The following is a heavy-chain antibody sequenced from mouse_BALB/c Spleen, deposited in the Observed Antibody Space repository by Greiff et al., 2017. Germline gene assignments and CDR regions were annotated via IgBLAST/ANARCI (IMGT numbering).Heavy chain of an antibody. CDR3: ARGAYYGNDRAWFAY. D-gene: IGHD2-9*01. V-gene: IGHV1-18*01. Sequence: VQLKQSGPELVKPGASVKISCKTSGYTFTEYTMHWVKQSHGKSLEWIGGINPNNGGTSYNQKFKGKATLTVDKSSSTADMELRSLTSEDSAVYYGARGAYYGNDRAWFAYWGQGTLVTVSA. CDR1: GYTFTEYT. J-gene: IGHJ3*01. CDR2: INPNNGGT.